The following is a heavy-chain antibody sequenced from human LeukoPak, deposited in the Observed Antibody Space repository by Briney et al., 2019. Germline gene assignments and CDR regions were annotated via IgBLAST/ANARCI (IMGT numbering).Heavy chain of an antibody. CDR2: IWYDGRNK. CDR3: ASHDYSNSLHY. Sequence: GGSLRLSCAASGFTFSSYGMHWVRQAPGKGLEWVAVIWYDGRNKYYADSVKGRFTISRDNSKNTLYLQMNSLRAEDTAVYYCASHDYSNSLHYWGQGTLVTVSS. J-gene: IGHJ4*02. V-gene: IGHV3-33*01. CDR1: GFTFSSYG. D-gene: IGHD4-11*01.